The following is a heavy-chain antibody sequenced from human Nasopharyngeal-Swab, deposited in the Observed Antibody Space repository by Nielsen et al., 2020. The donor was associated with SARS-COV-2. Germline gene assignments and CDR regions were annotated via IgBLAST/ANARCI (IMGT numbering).Heavy chain of an antibody. CDR3: AKDLGQQRALDY. CDR2: ISYDGSNK. D-gene: IGHD6-13*01. V-gene: IGHV3-30*18. J-gene: IGHJ4*02. Sequence: GGSLRLSCAASGFTFSSYGMHWVRQAPGKGLEWVAVISYDGSNKYYADSVKGRFTISRDNSKNTLYLQMNSLRAEDTAVHYCAKDLGQQRALDYWGQGTLVTVSS. CDR1: GFTFSSYG.